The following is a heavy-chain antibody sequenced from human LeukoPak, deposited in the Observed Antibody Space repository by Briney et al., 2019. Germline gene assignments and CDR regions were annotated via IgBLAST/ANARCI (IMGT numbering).Heavy chain of an antibody. CDR2: IIPIFGTA. J-gene: IGHJ5*02. CDR1: GYIFTSYY. V-gene: IGHV1-69*06. Sequence: ASVKVSCKASGYIFTSYYMHWVRQAPGQGLEWMGGIIPIFGTANYAQKFQGRVTITADKSTSTAYMELSSLRSEDTAVYYCARRVGESHPINWFDPWGQGTLVTVSS. D-gene: IGHD3-10*01. CDR3: ARRVGESHPINWFDP.